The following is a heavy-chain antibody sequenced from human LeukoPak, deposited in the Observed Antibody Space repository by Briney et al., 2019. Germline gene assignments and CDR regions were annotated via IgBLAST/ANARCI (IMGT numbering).Heavy chain of an antibody. CDR2: VNLQGST. CDR3: AREGGPYRPLDY. Sequence: KPSETLSLTCGVSGGSITNTNYWTWVRQPPGKGPEWIGEVNLQGSTNYNPSLMGRVAIAVDTSENHISLQLTSVTAADTAVYYCAREGGPYRPLDYSGQGTLVTVSS. V-gene: IGHV4-4*02. CDR1: GGSITNTNY. J-gene: IGHJ4*02.